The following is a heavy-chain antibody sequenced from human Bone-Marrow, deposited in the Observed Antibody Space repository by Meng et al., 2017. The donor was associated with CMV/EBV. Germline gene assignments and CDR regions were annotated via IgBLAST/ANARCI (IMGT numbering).Heavy chain of an antibody. CDR3: AKDLSGYSYGYYLYYFDY. J-gene: IGHJ4*02. CDR2: IWYDGSNK. Sequence: GGSLRLSCAASGFTFSSYGMHWVRQAPGKGLEWVAVIWYDGSNKYYADSVKGRFTISRDNSKNTLYLQMNSLRAEDTAVYYCAKDLSGYSYGYYLYYFDYWGQGPLVPSPQ. D-gene: IGHD5-18*01. CDR1: GFTFSSYG. V-gene: IGHV3-33*06.